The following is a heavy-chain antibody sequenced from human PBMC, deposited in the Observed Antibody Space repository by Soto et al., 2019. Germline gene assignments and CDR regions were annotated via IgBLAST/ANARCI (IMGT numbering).Heavy chain of an antibody. CDR3: VKTAAALPNLYLDS. CDR2: ISGSGGGT. CDR1: GFTFSSYA. Sequence: GGSLRLSCAATGFTFSSYAMSWVRQAPGKGLEWVSVISGSGGGTYYADSVKGRFTISRDKSKNTLYLQMNSLRVEDTAVFYCVKTAAALPNLYLDSWGQGTLVTVSS. J-gene: IGHJ4*02. D-gene: IGHD6-13*01. V-gene: IGHV3-23*01.